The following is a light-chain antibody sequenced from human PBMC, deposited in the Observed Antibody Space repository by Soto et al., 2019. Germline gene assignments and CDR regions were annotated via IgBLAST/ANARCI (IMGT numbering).Light chain of an antibody. CDR3: QVWESSSVV. J-gene: IGLJ2*01. CDR2: YDS. V-gene: IGLV3-21*01. Sequence: SYELTQPPSVSVAPGKTARITCGGNNIGSKSVHWYQQKPGQAPVLVIYYDSDRPSGIPERFSGSNSGNTATLTSSRVEAGDEADYYCQVWESSSVVFGGGTKLTVL. CDR1: NIGSKS.